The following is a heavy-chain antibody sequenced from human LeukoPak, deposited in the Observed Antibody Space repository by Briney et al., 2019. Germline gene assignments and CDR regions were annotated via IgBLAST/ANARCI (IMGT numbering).Heavy chain of an antibody. CDR2: ISGRGGST. D-gene: IGHD4-17*01. Sequence: GGSLRLSCAASGFTFSSYAMSWVRQAQGKGLEWVSAISGRGGSTYYADSVKGRFTISRDNSKNTLYLQMNSLRAEDTAVYYCAKPTGVNTVTAPFEYWGQGTLGTVSS. J-gene: IGHJ4*02. V-gene: IGHV3-23*01. CDR3: AKPTGVNTVTAPFEY. CDR1: GFTFSSYA.